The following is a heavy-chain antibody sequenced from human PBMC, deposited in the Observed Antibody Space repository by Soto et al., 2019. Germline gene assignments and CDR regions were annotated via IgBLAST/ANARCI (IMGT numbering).Heavy chain of an antibody. CDR2: IYYSGST. CDR1: VGSISSYY. J-gene: IGHJ4*02. CDR3: ARGVGSYGYDYYDSSGYYYDY. Sequence: PSETLSLTCTVSVGSISSYYWSWIRQPPGKGLEWIGYIYYSGSTNYNPSLKSRVTISVDTSKNQFSLKLSSVTAADTAVYYCARGVGSYGYDYYDSSGYYYDYWGQGTLVTVSS. V-gene: IGHV4-59*01. D-gene: IGHD3-22*01.